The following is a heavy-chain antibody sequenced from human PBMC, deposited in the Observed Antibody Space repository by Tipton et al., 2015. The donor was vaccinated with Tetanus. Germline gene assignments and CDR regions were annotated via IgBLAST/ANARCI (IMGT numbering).Heavy chain of an antibody. J-gene: IGHJ3*02. CDR3: ARDSLRKMVRGVIKGAFDI. Sequence: QLVQSGAEVKKPGASVKVSCKASGYTFTSYDINWVRQATGQGLEWMGWMNPNSGNTGYAQKFQGRVTMTTDTSTSTAYMELRSLRSDDTAVYYCARDSLRKMVRGVIKGAFDIWGQGTMVTVSS. CDR1: GYTFTSYD. D-gene: IGHD3-10*01. V-gene: IGHV1-8*01. CDR2: MNPNSGNT.